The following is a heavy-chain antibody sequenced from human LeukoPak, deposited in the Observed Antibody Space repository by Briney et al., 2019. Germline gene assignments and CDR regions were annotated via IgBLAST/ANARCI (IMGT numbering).Heavy chain of an antibody. Sequence: GGSLRLSCAASEFTFSSYTMHWVRQAPREGLEWVSSISGRSSHIYYADSVKGRFTINRDNAKNSLYLQMNSLRAEDTAVYYCAREGADAFDIWGQGTMVTVSS. V-gene: IGHV3-21*01. D-gene: IGHD1-26*01. CDR1: EFTFSSYT. CDR3: AREGADAFDI. CDR2: ISGRSSHI. J-gene: IGHJ3*02.